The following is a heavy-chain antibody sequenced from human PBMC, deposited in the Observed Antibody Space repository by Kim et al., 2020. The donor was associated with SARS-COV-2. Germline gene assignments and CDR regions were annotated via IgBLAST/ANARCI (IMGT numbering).Heavy chain of an antibody. CDR2: IYITGST. V-gene: IGHV4-4*07. CDR1: GGSISPYY. J-gene: IGHJ5*01. D-gene: IGHD3-16*01. CDR3: VRGCGYGSRWFVS. Sequence: SETLSLTCTVSGGSISPYYWSWVRQVAGQGLERIGRIYITGSTNSNPALKSRVTMSIDTSKNQFSLYLTSVTAAATATSFCVRGCGYGSRWFVS.